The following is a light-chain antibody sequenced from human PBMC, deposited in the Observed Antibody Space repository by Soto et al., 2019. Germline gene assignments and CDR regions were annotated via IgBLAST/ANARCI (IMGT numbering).Light chain of an antibody. J-gene: IGKJ1*01. Sequence: DIQMTQSPSSLSASVGDRVTITCRASQTIISLLALSHQKPVKAPKLLSYDASSLESGVPSRFSRSGSGTELSLRISSLQPDDFAAYYCQQYNSYSPRTFGQGTKVDI. CDR3: QQYNSYSPRT. CDR1: QTIISL. CDR2: DAS. V-gene: IGKV1-5*01.